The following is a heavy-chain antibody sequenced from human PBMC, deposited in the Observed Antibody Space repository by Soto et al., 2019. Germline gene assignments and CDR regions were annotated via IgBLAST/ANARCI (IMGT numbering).Heavy chain of an antibody. CDR3: AREFEGQSSSWPFDY. Sequence: QVQLVQSGAEVKKPGASVRVSCRASGYTFPTYGIAWVRQAPGQGLEWMGWISVYNGFTHYAQKFRGRVTVTAETSTSTVYMELRSLTSEDTAVYYCAREFEGQSSSWPFDYWGQGTLVTVSS. CDR1: GYTFPTYG. CDR2: ISVYNGFT. D-gene: IGHD6-13*01. J-gene: IGHJ4*02. V-gene: IGHV1-18*01.